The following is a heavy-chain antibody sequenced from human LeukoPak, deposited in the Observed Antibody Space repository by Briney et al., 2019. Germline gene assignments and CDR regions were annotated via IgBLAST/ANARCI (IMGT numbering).Heavy chain of an antibody. V-gene: IGHV4-31*03. D-gene: IGHD3-10*01. CDR2: IYYSGST. Sequence: SSETLSLTCTVSGGSISSGGYYWSWIRQHPGKGLEWIGYIYYSGSTYYNPSLKSRVTISVDTSKNQFSLKLSSVTAADTAVYYCARHQDRFGELFSFDYWGQGTLVTVSS. J-gene: IGHJ4*02. CDR3: ARHQDRFGELFSFDY. CDR1: GGSISSGGYY.